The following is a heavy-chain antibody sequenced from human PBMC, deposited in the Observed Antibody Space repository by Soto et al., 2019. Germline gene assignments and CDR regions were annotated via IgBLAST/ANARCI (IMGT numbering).Heavy chain of an antibody. CDR1: GGSITSNTYY. Sequence: QVQLQESGPGLVKPSQTLSLTCTVSGGSITSNTYYWSWIRQHPGKGLEWIGNIYISGITYYNPSLKSRITISMFASKNQFSLKLNSVTAADTAVYYCAREPTVTTAGYDAFDMWGQGTMVTVSA. CDR2: IYISGIT. D-gene: IGHD4-17*01. J-gene: IGHJ3*02. V-gene: IGHV4-31*03. CDR3: AREPTVTTAGYDAFDM.